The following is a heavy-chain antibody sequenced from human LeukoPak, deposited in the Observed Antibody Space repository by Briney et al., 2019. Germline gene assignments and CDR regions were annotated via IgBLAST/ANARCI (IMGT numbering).Heavy chain of an antibody. CDR3: ARAPMIRAFDI. D-gene: IGHD3-22*01. J-gene: IGHJ3*02. CDR1: GFTFSSYW. CDR2: INSDGSST. V-gene: IGHV3-74*01. Sequence: GGSLRLSCAASGFTFSSYWMHWVRQAPGKGLVWVSRINSDGSSTSYADSVKGRFTISRDNAKNTLYLQMNSLRAEDTAVYYCARAPMIRAFDIWGQGTMVTVSS.